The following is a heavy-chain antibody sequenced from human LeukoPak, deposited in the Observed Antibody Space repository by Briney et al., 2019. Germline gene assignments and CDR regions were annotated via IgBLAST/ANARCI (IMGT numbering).Heavy chain of an antibody. Sequence: PSETLSLTCTVSGGSVSDYYWSWIRQSPGKGLEWIGYIYYTGSTSYNPSLRSRVTMSADTSKNQFSLKLSSVTAADTAVYYCARATRAEYMVRGVIIMGGVRLGYYFD. CDR2: IYYTGST. CDR3: ARATRAEYMVRGVIIMGGVRLGYYFD. V-gene: IGHV4-59*02. D-gene: IGHD3-10*01. CDR1: GGSVSDYY. J-gene: IGHJ4*01.